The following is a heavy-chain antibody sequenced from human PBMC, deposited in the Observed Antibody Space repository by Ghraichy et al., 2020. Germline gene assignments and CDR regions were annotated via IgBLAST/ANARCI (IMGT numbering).Heavy chain of an antibody. CDR3: ASIWATAKGYYFDY. J-gene: IGHJ4*02. CDR2: IYYSGST. V-gene: IGHV4-59*01. D-gene: IGHD3-10*01. CDR1: GGSISSYY. Sequence: SETLSLTCTVSGGSISSYYWSWIRQPPGKGLEWIGYIYYSGSTNYNPSLKSRVTISVDTSKNQFSLKLSSVTAADTAVYYCASIWATAKGYYFDYWGQGTLVTVSS.